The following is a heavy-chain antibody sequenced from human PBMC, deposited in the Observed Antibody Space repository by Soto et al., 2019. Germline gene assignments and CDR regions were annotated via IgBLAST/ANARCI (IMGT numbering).Heavy chain of an antibody. D-gene: IGHD3-10*01. V-gene: IGHV3-30*18. Sequence: QVQLVESGGAVVQPGRSLRLSCAASGFMFSSSGMHWVRQAPGKGLEWLAVISYDGTIEYYAESVKGRFTSSRDNSKNTVYLQMDSLRVDDTALYYCAKDWQGSGSLNWFDPWGQGTLVTVSS. J-gene: IGHJ5*02. CDR1: GFMFSSSG. CDR2: ISYDGTIE. CDR3: AKDWQGSGSLNWFDP.